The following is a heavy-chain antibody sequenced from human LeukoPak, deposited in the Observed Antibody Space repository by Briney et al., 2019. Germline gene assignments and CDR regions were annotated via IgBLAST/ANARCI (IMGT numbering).Heavy chain of an antibody. V-gene: IGHV4-59*08. D-gene: IGHD5-24*01. CDR2: SYYSGST. CDR3: ARLGGGYSPFQH. J-gene: IGHJ1*01. Sequence: SETLSLTCTVSGGSVSNYYWSWIRQPPGKGLEWIGYSYYSGSTNYNPSLKSRVTISVDTSKNQFSLKLSSVTAADTAVYYCARLGGGYSPFQHWGQGTLVTVSS. CDR1: GGSVSNYY.